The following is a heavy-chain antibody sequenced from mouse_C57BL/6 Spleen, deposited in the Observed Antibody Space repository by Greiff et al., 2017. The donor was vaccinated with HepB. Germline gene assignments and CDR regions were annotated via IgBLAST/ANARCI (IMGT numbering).Heavy chain of an antibody. CDR3: ARGELLRWYFDV. Sequence: EVQLQQSGPELVKPGASVKISCKASRYTFTDYYMNWVKQSHGKSLEWIGDINPNNGGTSYNQKFKGKATLTVDKSSSTAYMELRSLTSEDSAVYYCARGELLRWYFDVWGTGTTVTVSS. J-gene: IGHJ1*03. V-gene: IGHV1-26*01. D-gene: IGHD1-1*01. CDR2: INPNNGGT. CDR1: RYTFTDYY.